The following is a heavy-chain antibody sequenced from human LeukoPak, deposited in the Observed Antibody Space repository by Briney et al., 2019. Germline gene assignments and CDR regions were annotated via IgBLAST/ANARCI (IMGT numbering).Heavy chain of an antibody. V-gene: IGHV4-59*01. CDR3: ARKDFYGSGQNAFDI. CDR1: DGSITGYY. D-gene: IGHD3-10*01. Sequence: SETLSLTCTVSDGSITGYYWSWIRQPPGKGLEWIGYIYYSGSTNYNPSLKSRVTISVDTSKNQFSLKLSSVTAADTAVYYCARKDFYGSGQNAFDIWGQGTMVTVSS. J-gene: IGHJ3*02. CDR2: IYYSGST.